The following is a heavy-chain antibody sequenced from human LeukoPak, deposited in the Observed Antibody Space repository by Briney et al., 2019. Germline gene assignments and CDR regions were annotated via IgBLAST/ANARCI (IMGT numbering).Heavy chain of an antibody. D-gene: IGHD1-26*01. CDR3: ARAAYSGSYHSDY. J-gene: IGHJ4*02. CDR1: GGSVNSGSYY. CDR2: IYYSGST. Sequence: SETLSLTCTVSGGSVNSGSYYWNWIRQPPGKGLEWIRYIYYSGSTNYNPSLKSRVTISVDTSKNQFSLKLSSVTAADTALYYCARAAYSGSYHSDYWGQGTLVTVSS. V-gene: IGHV4-61*01.